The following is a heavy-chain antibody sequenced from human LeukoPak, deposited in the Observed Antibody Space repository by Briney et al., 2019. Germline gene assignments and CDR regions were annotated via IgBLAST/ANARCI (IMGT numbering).Heavy chain of an antibody. CDR3: ACLTTADALDI. J-gene: IGHJ3*02. Sequence: SETLSLTCTVSGGSISSSSYYWSWIRQPPGKGLEWIGYIYDSGSTNYNPSLKSRVTISVDTSKNQFSLKLSSVTAADTAVYYCACLTTADALDIWGQGTMVTVSS. CDR1: GGSISSSSYY. D-gene: IGHD3-22*01. CDR2: IYDSGST. V-gene: IGHV4-61*01.